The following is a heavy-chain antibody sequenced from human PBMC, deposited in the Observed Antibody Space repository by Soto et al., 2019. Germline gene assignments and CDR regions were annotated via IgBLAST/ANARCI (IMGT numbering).Heavy chain of an antibody. CDR1: GGSISSSSYY. CDR3: ARWGITIFGVVNNWFDP. J-gene: IGHJ5*02. CDR2: IYYSGST. Sequence: SETLSLTCTVSGGSISSSSYYWGWIRRPPGKGLEWIGSIYYSGSTYYNPSLKSRVTISVDTSKNQFSLKLSSVTAADTAVYYCARWGITIFGVVNNWFDPWGQGTLVTVSS. D-gene: IGHD3-3*01. V-gene: IGHV4-39*01.